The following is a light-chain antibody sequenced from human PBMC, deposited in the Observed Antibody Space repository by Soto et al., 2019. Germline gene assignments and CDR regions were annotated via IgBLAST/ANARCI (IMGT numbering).Light chain of an antibody. CDR3: QQYNNWPPIT. J-gene: IGKJ2*01. Sequence: EIGMTQSRATLSVSPGERATLACRASQSVNSNLAWYQQKPGQAPRLLIYGASTRATGIPARFSGSGSGTNFTLTISGLQSEDFAVYYCQQYNNWPPITFGQGTKLEIK. CDR2: GAS. V-gene: IGKV3-15*01. CDR1: QSVNSN.